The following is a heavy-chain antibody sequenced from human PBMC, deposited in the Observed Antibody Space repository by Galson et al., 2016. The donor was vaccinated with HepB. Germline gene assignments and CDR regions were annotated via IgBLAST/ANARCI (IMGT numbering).Heavy chain of an antibody. Sequence: SLRLSCAVSGFSVSSTYMSWVRQAPGKGLEWVSVVFAGGDTYSADSVKGRFTSSRDTSKNTLYLQMNSLRAEDTAVYYLARGLGDSWGGGLDYWGQGTLVTVSS. CDR3: ARGLGDSWGGGLDY. V-gene: IGHV3-53*01. J-gene: IGHJ4*02. CDR1: GFSVSSTY. CDR2: VFAGGDT. D-gene: IGHD4-17*01.